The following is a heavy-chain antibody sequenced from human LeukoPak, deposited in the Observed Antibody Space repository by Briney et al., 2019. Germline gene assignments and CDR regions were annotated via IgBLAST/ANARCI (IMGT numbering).Heavy chain of an antibody. CDR3: ARGYSGYDPFDY. Sequence: QPGGSLRRSCAVSGFTVSNNYMSWVRQSPGRGLEWVSVIYIGGNTYYADSVKGRFTISRDNSKNTLNLQMNSLRVEDTAVYYCARGYSGYDPFDYWGQGTLVTVSS. J-gene: IGHJ4*02. D-gene: IGHD5-12*01. V-gene: IGHV3-66*01. CDR1: GFTVSNNY. CDR2: IYIGGNT.